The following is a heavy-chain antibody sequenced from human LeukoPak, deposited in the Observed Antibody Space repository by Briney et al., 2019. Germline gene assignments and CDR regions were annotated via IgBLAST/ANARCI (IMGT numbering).Heavy chain of an antibody. J-gene: IGHJ4*02. CDR3: ARVGSYYDFWSGYFDY. D-gene: IGHD3-3*01. V-gene: IGHV4-34*01. CDR1: GGSFSGYY. Sequence: NPSETLSLTCAVYGGSFSGYYWIWLRQPPGKGLEWMGDINHSGSTNYNPSLKSRVTISVDTSKNQFSLKLSSVTAADTAVYYCARVGSYYDFWSGYFDYWGQGTLVTVSS. CDR2: INHSGST.